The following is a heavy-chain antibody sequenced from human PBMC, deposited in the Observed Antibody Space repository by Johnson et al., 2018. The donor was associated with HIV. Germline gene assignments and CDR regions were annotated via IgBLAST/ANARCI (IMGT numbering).Heavy chain of an antibody. CDR3: ARGSYDGDAFDV. J-gene: IGHJ3*01. D-gene: IGHD1-26*01. CDR1: GFTVSNNY. V-gene: IGHV3-53*01. CDR2: IYSGGTT. Sequence: VQLVESGGGLIQPGGSLRLSCAASGFTVSNNYMSWVRQAPGKGLEWVSFIYSGGTTYYADSVKGRFTISRDTAKNSLYLQMNSLRAGDTALYYCARGSYDGDAFDVWGQGTMVTVSS.